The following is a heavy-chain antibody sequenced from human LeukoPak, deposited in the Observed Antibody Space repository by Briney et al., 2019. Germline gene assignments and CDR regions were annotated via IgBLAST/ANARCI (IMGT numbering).Heavy chain of an antibody. CDR1: GDSISSSSYS. CDR3: ARARVIAVAGTDY. D-gene: IGHD6-19*01. V-gene: IGHV4-61*02. J-gene: IGHJ4*02. Sequence: SETLSLTCTVSGDSISSSSYSWGWIRQPAGKGLEWIGRIYTSGSPNYNPSLKSRVTILVDTSKNQFSLKLISVTAADTAVYYCARARVIAVAGTDYWGQGILVTVSP. CDR2: IYTSGSP.